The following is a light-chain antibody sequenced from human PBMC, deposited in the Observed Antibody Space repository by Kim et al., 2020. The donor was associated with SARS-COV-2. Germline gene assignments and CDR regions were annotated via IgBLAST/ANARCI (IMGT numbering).Light chain of an antibody. CDR2: YDS. J-gene: IGLJ3*02. CDR1: NIGSKS. Sequence: PGKTARISCEGNNIGSKSVLWYQQKQGQGTVLVIYYDSDRPSGIPERFSGSNSGNTATLTISRVEAGDEADYYCQVWDSSSDHRVFGGGTQLTVL. CDR3: QVWDSSSDHRV. V-gene: IGLV3-21*04.